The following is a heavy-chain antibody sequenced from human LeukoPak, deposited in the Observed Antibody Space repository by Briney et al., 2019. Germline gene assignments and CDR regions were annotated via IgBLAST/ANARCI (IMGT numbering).Heavy chain of an antibody. J-gene: IGHJ6*02. D-gene: IGHD1-26*01. Sequence: SETLSLTCTVSGGSVSSGSYYWSWIRQPPGKGLEWIGYIYYSGSTNYNPSLKSRVTISVDTSKNQFSLKLSSVTAADTAVYYCARGRSNYYGMDVRGQGTTVTDSS. CDR1: GGSVSSGSYY. V-gene: IGHV4-61*01. CDR3: ARGRSNYYGMDV. CDR2: IYYSGST.